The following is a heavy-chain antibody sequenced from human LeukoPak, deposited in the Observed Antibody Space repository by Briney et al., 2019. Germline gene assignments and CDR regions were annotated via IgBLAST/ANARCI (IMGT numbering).Heavy chain of an antibody. D-gene: IGHD2-21*01. CDR3: AKDFISIKALIPWDY. V-gene: IGHV1-46*01. J-gene: IGHJ4*02. CDR2: INPSGGST. CDR1: GYTFTSYY. Sequence: ASVKVSCKASGYTFTSYYMHWVRQAPGQGLEWMGIINPSGGSTSYAQKFQGRVTMTRDTSTSTVYMELSSLRSEDTAVYYCAKDFISIKALIPWDYWGQGTLVTVSP.